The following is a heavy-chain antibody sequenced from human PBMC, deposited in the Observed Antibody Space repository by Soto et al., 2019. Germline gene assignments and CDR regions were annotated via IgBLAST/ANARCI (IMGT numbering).Heavy chain of an antibody. J-gene: IGHJ4*02. CDR1: GFSFSSYG. Sequence: QVQLVESGGGVVQPERSLRLSCAVSGFSFSSYGMHWVRQAPGKGLEWMAVISYDGSKKYYSDSLKGRFTISRDNSNNTLYLQMNSLGAEDTAVYYCARALQYSGGWYQLVWGQGTLVTVSS. D-gene: IGHD6-19*01. CDR2: ISYDGSKK. CDR3: ARALQYSGGWYQLV. V-gene: IGHV3-30*03.